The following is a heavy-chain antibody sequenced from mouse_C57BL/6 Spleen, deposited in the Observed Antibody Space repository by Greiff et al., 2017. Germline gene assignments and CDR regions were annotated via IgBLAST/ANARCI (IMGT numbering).Heavy chain of an antibody. CDR2: ISSGGSYT. V-gene: IGHV5-6*01. CDR1: GFTFSSYG. J-gene: IGHJ4*01. CDR3: ARHDYYGSSFYAMDY. Sequence: EVKLQESGGDLVKPGGSLKLSCAASGFTFSSYGMSWVRQTPDKRLEWVATISSGGSYTYYPDSVKGRFTISRDNAKNTLYLQMSSLKSEDTAMYYCARHDYYGSSFYAMDYWGQGTSVTVSS. D-gene: IGHD1-1*01.